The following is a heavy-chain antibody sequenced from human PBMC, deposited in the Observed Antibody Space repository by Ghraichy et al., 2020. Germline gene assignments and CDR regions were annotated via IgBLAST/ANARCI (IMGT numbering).Heavy chain of an antibody. Sequence: GGSLRLSCAASGFTFSYYVMSWVRQAPGKGLEWVSGIGGSAGNPHHADYADSVKGRFTISRDNSKNTLYLQMNNLRADDTAVYYCAKDRDDYGDYLFDNWGQGTLVTISS. V-gene: IGHV3-23*01. D-gene: IGHD4-17*01. J-gene: IGHJ4*02. CDR1: GFTFSYYV. CDR2: IGGSAGNPHHA. CDR3: AKDRDDYGDYLFDN.